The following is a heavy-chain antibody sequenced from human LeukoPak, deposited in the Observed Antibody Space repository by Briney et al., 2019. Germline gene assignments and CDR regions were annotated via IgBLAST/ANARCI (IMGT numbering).Heavy chain of an antibody. CDR1: GYSFTGYY. J-gene: IGHJ6*03. V-gene: IGHV1-2*02. Sequence: ASMTVSCKASGYSFTGYYIHWVRQAPGQGLEWMGWINPNGGVTKSAQKFQGRVTMTRDMSINTVYMELSGLTSDDTALYYCARGPNHYYYMDFWGKGTTVSVSS. CDR2: INPNGGVT. CDR3: ARGPNHYYYMDF.